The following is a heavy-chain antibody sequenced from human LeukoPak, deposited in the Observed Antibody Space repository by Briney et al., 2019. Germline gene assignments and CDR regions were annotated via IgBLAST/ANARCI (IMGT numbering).Heavy chain of an antibody. CDR3: ARGRRVSTYYYDSSGYYYFDY. V-gene: IGHV4-34*01. CDR1: GGSFSGYY. D-gene: IGHD3-22*01. Sequence: SETLSLTCAVYGGSFSGYYWSWIRQPPGKGLAWIGEINHSGSTNYNPSLKSRVTISVDTSKNQFSLKLSSVTAADTAVYYCARGRRVSTYYYDSSGYYYFDYWGQGTLVTVSS. CDR2: INHSGST. J-gene: IGHJ4*02.